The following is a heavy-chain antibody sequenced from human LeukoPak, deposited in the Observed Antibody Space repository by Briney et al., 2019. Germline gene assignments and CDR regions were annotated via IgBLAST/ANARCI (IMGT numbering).Heavy chain of an antibody. V-gene: IGHV1-69*05. J-gene: IGHJ6*03. CDR2: IIPIFGTA. CDR3: ASHDYGDPSRYYYYMDV. D-gene: IGHD4-17*01. CDR1: GGTFSSYA. Sequence: ASVKVSCKASGGTFSSYAISWVRQAPGQGLEWMGGIIPIFGTANYAQKFQGRVTITTDESTSTAYMELSSLRSEDTAVYYCASHDYGDPSRYYYYMDVWGKGTTVTVSS.